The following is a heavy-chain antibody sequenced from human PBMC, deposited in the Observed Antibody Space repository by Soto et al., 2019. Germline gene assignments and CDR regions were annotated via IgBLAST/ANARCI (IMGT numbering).Heavy chain of an antibody. CDR2: IYYSGST. J-gene: IGHJ4*02. CDR3: ARFYDSSGYRVDY. Sequence: QVQLQESGPGLVKPSETLSLTCTVSGGSVSSGTYYWSWIRQPPGKGLEWIGYIYYSGSTNYNPSLKSRVTISVDTSKNQFSLKLSSVTAADTAVYYWARFYDSSGYRVDYWGQGTLVTVSS. D-gene: IGHD3-22*01. V-gene: IGHV4-61*01. CDR1: GGSVSSGTYY.